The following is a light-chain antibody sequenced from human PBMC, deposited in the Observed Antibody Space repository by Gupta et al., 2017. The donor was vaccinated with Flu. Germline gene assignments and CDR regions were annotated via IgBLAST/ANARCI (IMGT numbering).Light chain of an antibody. V-gene: IGLV2-18*01. Sequence: QSALTQPPSVSGSPGPSVTIPCTGTTSDIGSYNSVSWYQQAPGTAPKLMIYEVSHRPSGVPDRFSGSKSGNTASLTISGLQAEDEANYYCSLYTGTSTFYVFGAGTKVTVL. J-gene: IGLJ1*01. CDR2: EVS. CDR1: TSDIGSYNS. CDR3: SLYTGTSTFYV.